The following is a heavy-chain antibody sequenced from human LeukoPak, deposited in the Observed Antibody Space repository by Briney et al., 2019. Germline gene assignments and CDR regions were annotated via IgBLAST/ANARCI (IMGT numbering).Heavy chain of an antibody. Sequence: ASVKVSCKASGYTFTSYGISWVRQAPGQGLEWMGWISAYNGNTNYAQKLQGRVTMTTDTSTSTAYVELRSLRSDDTAVYYCARGGRYDILTGSPFDLWGRGILVTVSS. CDR3: ARGGRYDILTGSPFDL. CDR1: GYTFTSYG. CDR2: ISAYNGNT. D-gene: IGHD3-9*01. J-gene: IGHJ2*01. V-gene: IGHV1-18*01.